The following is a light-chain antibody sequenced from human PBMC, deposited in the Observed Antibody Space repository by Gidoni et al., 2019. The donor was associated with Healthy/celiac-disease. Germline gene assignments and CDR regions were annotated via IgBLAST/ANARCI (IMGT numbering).Light chain of an antibody. CDR1: QSVSSN. V-gene: IGKV3-15*01. Sequence: IVLTQSPATLSVSPGERATLSCRASQSVSSNLAWYQQKPGQAPRLLIYGASTRATGIPARFSGSGSGTEFTLTISSLQSEDFAVDYCQQYNNWPLVWTFGQGTKVEIK. J-gene: IGKJ1*01. CDR2: GAS. CDR3: QQYNNWPLVWT.